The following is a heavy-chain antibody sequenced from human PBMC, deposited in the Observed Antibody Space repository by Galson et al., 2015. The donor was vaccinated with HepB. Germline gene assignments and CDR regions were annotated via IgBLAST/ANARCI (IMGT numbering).Heavy chain of an antibody. J-gene: IGHJ6*02. CDR1: DYTLTSYG. CDR2: NSPHNGNT. Sequence: SVKVSCKASDYTLTSYGISWVRQAPGQGLEWLGWNSPHNGNTNYAQNLQGRLTMTTDTPTTTAYMEMRSLRSDDTAVYYCARDLDIVCVVAAPRHDGMDVWGQGTTVTVSS. V-gene: IGHV1-18*04. CDR3: ARDLDIVCVVAAPRHDGMDV. D-gene: IGHD2-15*01.